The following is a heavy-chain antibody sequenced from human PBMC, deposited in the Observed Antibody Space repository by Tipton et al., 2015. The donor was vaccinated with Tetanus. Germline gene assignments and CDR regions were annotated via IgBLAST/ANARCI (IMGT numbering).Heavy chain of an antibody. J-gene: IGHJ2*01. CDR2: IAPRDGGT. CDR1: GYPFSSFY. D-gene: IGHD4-11*01. CDR3: ARETVIQNWHFDL. Sequence: QVQLVQSGAEGKKPGASVRLSCKASGYPFSSFYLHWVRQAPGQGLEWMGMIAPRDGGTSYAQNFQGRVTMTRDTSTSTVHLDLSSLESEDTAVYYCARETVIQNWHFDLWGRGTLVIVSS. V-gene: IGHV1-46*01.